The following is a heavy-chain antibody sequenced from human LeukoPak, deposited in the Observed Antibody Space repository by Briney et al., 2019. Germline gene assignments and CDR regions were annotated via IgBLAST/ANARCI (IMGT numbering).Heavy chain of an antibody. CDR2: MSSDGINT. V-gene: IGHV3-30*04. D-gene: IGHD3-10*01. CDR3: AKDHAGSGRAFEY. Sequence: HPGGSLRLSCATSGFTFRTSGVHWVRQAPGKGLEWVALMSSDGINTYYADSVKGRFTDSRDSSKDILYLQMNSLRADDTAIYYCAKDHAGSGRAFEYWGQGTLVTVSS. CDR1: GFTFRTSG. J-gene: IGHJ4*02.